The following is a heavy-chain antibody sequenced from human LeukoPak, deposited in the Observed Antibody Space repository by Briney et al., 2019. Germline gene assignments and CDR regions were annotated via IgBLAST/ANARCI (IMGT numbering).Heavy chain of an antibody. J-gene: IGHJ4*02. Sequence: PSETLSLTCAVYGGSFSGYYWSWIRQPPGKGLEWIGYIYHSGSTYYNPSLKSRVTISVDRSKNQFSLKLSSVTAADTAVYYCASAVLGYDYYFDYWGQGTLVTVSS. D-gene: IGHD5-12*01. CDR1: GGSFSGYY. V-gene: IGHV4-34*01. CDR2: IYHSGST. CDR3: ASAVLGYDYYFDY.